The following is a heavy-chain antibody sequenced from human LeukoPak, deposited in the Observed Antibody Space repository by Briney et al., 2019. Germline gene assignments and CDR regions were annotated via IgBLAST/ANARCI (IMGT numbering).Heavy chain of an antibody. Sequence: LAGGSLRLSCATSGFTFSSYAMNWVRQAPGKGLECVSFISTSGDFTYYAASVKGRFTVSRDNSKNTLYLQMNSLRAEDTAVYYCAKLGLEDAFDIWGQGTMVTVSS. V-gene: IGHV3-23*01. CDR3: AKLGLEDAFDI. D-gene: IGHD3-3*01. CDR2: ISTSGDFT. J-gene: IGHJ3*02. CDR1: GFTFSSYA.